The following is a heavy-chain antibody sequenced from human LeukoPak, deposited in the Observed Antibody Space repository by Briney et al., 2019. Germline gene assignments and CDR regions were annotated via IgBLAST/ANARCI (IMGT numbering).Heavy chain of an antibody. D-gene: IGHD1-26*01. CDR3: AKGLWDANSGIEV. J-gene: IGHJ4*02. Sequence: PGGSLRLSCAAPGFTFSNYAMTWVRQAPGKGLEWVSTITGSGFSTYYADSVKGRFTLSRDSSKYTLYLQMNSLRAEDTALYYCAKGLWDANSGIEVWGQGTLVTVSS. V-gene: IGHV3-23*01. CDR2: ITGSGFST. CDR1: GFTFSNYA.